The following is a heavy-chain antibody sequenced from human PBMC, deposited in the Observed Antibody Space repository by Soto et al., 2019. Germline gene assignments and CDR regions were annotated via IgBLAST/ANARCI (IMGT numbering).Heavy chain of an antibody. CDR2: ISYDGSNK. J-gene: IGHJ6*02. CDR3: AKDRVTLGGELPSVDV. D-gene: IGHD1-26*01. V-gene: IGHV3-30*18. CDR1: GFTFSSYG. Sequence: GGSLRLSCAASGFTFSSYGMHWVRQAPGKGLEWVAVISYDGSNKYYADSVKGRFTISRDNSKNTLYLQMNSLRAEDTAVYYCAKDRVTLGGELPSVDVWGQGTTVTVSS.